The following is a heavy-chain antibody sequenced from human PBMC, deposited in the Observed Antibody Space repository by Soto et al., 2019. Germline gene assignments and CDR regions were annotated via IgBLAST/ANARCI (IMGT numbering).Heavy chain of an antibody. J-gene: IGHJ4*02. Sequence: QVQLQESGPGLVKPSETLSLTCTVSGGSISSYYWSWIRQPPGKGLEWIGYIYYSGSTNYNPSLKSRVTISVDTSKNQFSLKLSSVTAADTAVYYCAGVDILTGYRSFDYWGQGTLVTVSS. CDR1: GGSISSYY. D-gene: IGHD3-9*01. CDR3: AGVDILTGYRSFDY. V-gene: IGHV4-59*01. CDR2: IYYSGST.